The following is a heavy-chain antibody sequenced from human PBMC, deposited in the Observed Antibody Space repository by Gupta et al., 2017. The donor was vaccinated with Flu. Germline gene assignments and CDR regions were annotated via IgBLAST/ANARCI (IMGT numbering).Heavy chain of an antibody. Sequence: QVQLVQSGAEVKTPGASVKVSCKNSGYTFTAYQISWERQATGQGLEWMGWMNPNDGNTGYAQKFQGRVTMTRNTSISTAYMELSSLRSEDTAVYYCARGASVAKYWGQGTLVTVSS. D-gene: IGHD2-15*01. CDR1: GYTFTAYQ. CDR3: ARGASVAKY. CDR2: MNPNDGNT. J-gene: IGHJ4*02. V-gene: IGHV1-8*01.